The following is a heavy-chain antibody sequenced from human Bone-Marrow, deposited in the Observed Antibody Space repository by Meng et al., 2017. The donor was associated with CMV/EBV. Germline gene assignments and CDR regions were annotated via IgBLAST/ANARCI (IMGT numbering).Heavy chain of an antibody. J-gene: IGHJ5*02. V-gene: IGHV1-69*01. Sequence: VQLVQTWAEVKKPGSSVRVSCKASAGTFSSSAISWVRQAPGQGLEWMGGIIPIFGTANYAQKFQGRVTITADESTSTAYMELSSLRSEDTAVYYCAREGYCSSTSCFDWFDPWGQGTLVTVSS. CDR2: IIPIFGTA. CDR1: AGTFSSSA. D-gene: IGHD2-2*01. CDR3: AREGYCSSTSCFDWFDP.